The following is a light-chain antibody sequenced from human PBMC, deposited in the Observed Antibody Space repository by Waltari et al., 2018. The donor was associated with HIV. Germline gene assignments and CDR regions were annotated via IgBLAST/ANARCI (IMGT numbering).Light chain of an antibody. CDR2: SNT. CDR1: SSNLGSRS. V-gene: IGLV1-44*01. Sequence: QSLLTQSPSASGTPGQRVNISCFGTSSNLGSRSVNWYQPFPGTPPKLLIFSNTERPSGVPDRFSGSKSGTSASLAISGLHSQDEADYYCSAWDVTLNGLVFGGGTRLSVL. J-gene: IGLJ2*01. CDR3: SAWDVTLNGLV.